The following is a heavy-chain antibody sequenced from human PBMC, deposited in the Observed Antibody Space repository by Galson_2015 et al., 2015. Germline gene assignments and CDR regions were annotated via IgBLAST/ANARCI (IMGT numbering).Heavy chain of an antibody. CDR1: GFTFSNYA. CDR2: ISYHGDYK. Sequence: SLRLSCAASGFTFSNYAMHWVRQAPGKGLEWVAGISYHGDYKYYADSVKGRFTISRDNSKNTMNIQMNSLRPEDTATYYCAKGDGYCGGGYCFSGPDYWGQGTLVTVSS. V-gene: IGHV3-30*01. J-gene: IGHJ4*02. CDR3: AKGDGYCGGGYCFSGPDY. D-gene: IGHD2-15*01.